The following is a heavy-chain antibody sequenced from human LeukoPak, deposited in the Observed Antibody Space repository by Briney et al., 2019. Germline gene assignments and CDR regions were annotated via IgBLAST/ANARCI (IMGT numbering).Heavy chain of an antibody. CDR2: IYYNGVS. CDR3: AGHDSSGTYFQH. D-gene: IGHD3-22*01. Sequence: SETLSLTCTVSGGSISGYYWSWIRQPPGKGLEWIAYIYYNGVSNYNPSLKSRVTMSVDTSKNQFSLKLSSVTAADTAVYYCAGHDSSGTYFQHWGQGTLVTVSS. V-gene: IGHV4-59*01. J-gene: IGHJ1*01. CDR1: GGSISGYY.